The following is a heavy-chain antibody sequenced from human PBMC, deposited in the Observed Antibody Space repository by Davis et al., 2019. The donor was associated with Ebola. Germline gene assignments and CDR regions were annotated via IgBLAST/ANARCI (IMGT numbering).Heavy chain of an antibody. CDR3: ARDLGSYYYYGMDV. J-gene: IGHJ6*02. Sequence: GESLKISCAASGFTFSDYYMSWIRQAPGKGLEWVSYISSSGSTIYYADSVKGRFTISRDNAKNSLYLQMNSLRAEDTAVYYCARDLGSYYYYGMDVWGQGTTVTVSS. D-gene: IGHD3-10*01. CDR2: ISSSGSTI. CDR1: GFTFSDYY. V-gene: IGHV3-11*01.